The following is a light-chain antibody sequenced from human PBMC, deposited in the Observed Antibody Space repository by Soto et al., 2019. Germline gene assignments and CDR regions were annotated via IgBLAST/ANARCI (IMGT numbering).Light chain of an antibody. CDR2: AAS. CDR3: QQYNSYPFT. CDR1: QDISNY. J-gene: IGKJ2*01. V-gene: IGKV1-16*02. Sequence: DIQMTQSPSSLSASVGDRVAITCRASQDISNYLAWFQQKPGQPPKSLIYAASSMQSGVPSKFSGSGSGTDFTLTISNLQPEDSATYYCQQYNSYPFTFGQGTKLEIE.